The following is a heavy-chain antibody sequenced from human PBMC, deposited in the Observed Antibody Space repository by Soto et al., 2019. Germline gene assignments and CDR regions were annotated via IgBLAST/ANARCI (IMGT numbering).Heavy chain of an antibody. CDR1: GYSFTTYF. V-gene: IGHV1-46*04. D-gene: IGHD2-21*02. Sequence: QVQLVQSGAEVKKPGASVMVSCKASGYSFTTYFVHWVRQAPGQGLEWLGRIHPSGGITIYAQQLQGRVTVTRDTSTTTVYMELNRLRSGDTAVYYCARDGDRHDFDFWGQGTLVTVSS. J-gene: IGHJ4*02. CDR3: ARDGDRHDFDF. CDR2: IHPSGGIT.